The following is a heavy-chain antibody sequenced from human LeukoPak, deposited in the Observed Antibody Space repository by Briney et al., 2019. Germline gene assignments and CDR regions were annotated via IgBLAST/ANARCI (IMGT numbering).Heavy chain of an antibody. D-gene: IGHD1-14*01. Sequence: SETLTLTCTVSGGSISSYYWSWIRQPPGKGLEWIGYIYYSGSTNYNPSLKSRVTISVDMSKNQFSLKLGSVTAADTAVYYCARLSPGYYFDYWGQGTLVTVSS. CDR1: GGSISSYY. J-gene: IGHJ4*02. CDR2: IYYSGST. V-gene: IGHV4-59*08. CDR3: ARLSPGYYFDY.